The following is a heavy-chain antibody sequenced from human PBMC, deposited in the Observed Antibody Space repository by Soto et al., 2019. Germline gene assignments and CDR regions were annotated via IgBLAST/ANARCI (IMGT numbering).Heavy chain of an antibody. D-gene: IGHD1-1*01. CDR3: ARGEKQQPRDY. V-gene: IGHV4-4*02. CDR1: GDSIISDKW. J-gene: IGHJ4*02. CDR2: IHHSGNS. Sequence: QVQLQESGPGLVKPSGTLSLTCAVSGDSIISDKWWSWVRQAPGKGLEWIGEIHHSGNSNYNPSLKRRVIISVDKSKNQFSLNRSSGPGADTAVYSCARGEKQQPRDYGAQGTLVTVSS.